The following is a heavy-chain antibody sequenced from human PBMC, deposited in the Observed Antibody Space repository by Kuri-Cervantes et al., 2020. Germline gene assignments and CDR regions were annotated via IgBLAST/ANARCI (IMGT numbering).Heavy chain of an antibody. J-gene: IGHJ5*02. V-gene: IGHV3-30-3*02. D-gene: IGHD3-9*01. CDR2: ISYDGSNK. CDR3: AKIARGTSDILTT. CDR1: EFTFSSYA. Sequence: GGSLRLSCAASEFTFSSYAMHWVRQAPGKGLEWVAVISYDGSNKYYADSVKGRFTISRDNPKNTLYLQMNSLRAEDTAVYYCAKIARGTSDILTTWGQGTLVTVSS.